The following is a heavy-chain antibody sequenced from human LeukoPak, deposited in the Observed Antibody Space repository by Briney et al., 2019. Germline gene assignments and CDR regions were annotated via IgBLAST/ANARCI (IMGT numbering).Heavy chain of an antibody. Sequence: SETLSLTCTVSGGSISSYYWSWIRQPPGEGLEWIGYISNSASTNYNPSLKSRVTISVDTSKNQLSLKLSSVTAADTAVYHCVRLQPNTGEWAFDIWGQGTMVSVSS. CDR2: ISNSAST. D-gene: IGHD1-1*01. V-gene: IGHV4-59*01. J-gene: IGHJ3*02. CDR1: GGSISSYY. CDR3: VRLQPNTGEWAFDI.